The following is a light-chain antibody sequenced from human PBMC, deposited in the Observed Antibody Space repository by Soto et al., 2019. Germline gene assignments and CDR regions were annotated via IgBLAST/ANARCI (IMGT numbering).Light chain of an antibody. V-gene: IGLV2-8*01. Sequence: QSALTQPPSASGSPGQSVTMTCTGTSSDVGAYNYVSWYQQHPGKAPKLMIYEVNKRPSGVPDRFSGSKSGNTASLTVSGLQAEDEADYYCSSYAGSNNLVFGGGTQLTVL. CDR1: SSDVGAYNY. CDR3: SSYAGSNNLV. J-gene: IGLJ2*01. CDR2: EVN.